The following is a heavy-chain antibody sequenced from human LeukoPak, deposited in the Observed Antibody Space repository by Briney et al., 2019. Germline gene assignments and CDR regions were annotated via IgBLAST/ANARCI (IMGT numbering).Heavy chain of an antibody. Sequence: SGGSLRLSCAASGFTFSSYGMSWVRQAPGKGLEWVAAISGSGGKTYYADSVKGRFTISRDNSKNTLYLQMNSLRAEDTAVYSCARGLGGIFGVVIIASPFFDYWGQGTLVTVSS. J-gene: IGHJ4*02. D-gene: IGHD3-3*01. CDR2: ISGSGGKT. CDR3: ARGLGGIFGVVIIASPFFDY. V-gene: IGHV3-23*01. CDR1: GFTFSSYG.